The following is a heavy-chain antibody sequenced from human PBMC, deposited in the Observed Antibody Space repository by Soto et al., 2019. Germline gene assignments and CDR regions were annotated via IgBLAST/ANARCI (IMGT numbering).Heavy chain of an antibody. CDR3: AKGRAQYQLARPYYYYYYGMDV. D-gene: IGHD2-2*01. CDR1: GFTFSSYA. V-gene: IGHV3-23*01. CDR2: ISGSGGST. J-gene: IGHJ6*02. Sequence: EVQLLESGGGLVQPGGSLRLSCAASGFTFSSYAMSWVRQAPGKGLEWVSAISGSGGSTYYADSVKGRFTISRDNSKNTLYLQMNSLRAEDTAVYYCAKGRAQYQLARPYYYYYYGMDVWGQGTTVTVSS.